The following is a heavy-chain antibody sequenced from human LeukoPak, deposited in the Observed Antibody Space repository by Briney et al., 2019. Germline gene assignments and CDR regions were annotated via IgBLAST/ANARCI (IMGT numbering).Heavy chain of an antibody. CDR1: GFTFTEHW. D-gene: IGHD3-10*01. CDR3: ARGRFFYGWGIDV. J-gene: IGHJ6*02. CDR2: IKGDETEK. V-gene: IGHV3-7*01. Sequence: GGSLRLSCATSGFTFTEHWMSWVRQAPGKGLEWVAFIKGDETEKHYVDSLKGRFTISRDNAENSLSLQMNSLTVEDTAVYFCARGRFFYGWGIDVWGQGTTVIVSS.